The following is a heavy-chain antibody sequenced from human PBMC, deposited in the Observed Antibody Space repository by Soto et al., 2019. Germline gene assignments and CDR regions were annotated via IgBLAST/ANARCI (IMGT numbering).Heavy chain of an antibody. CDR1: GYTFADRY. D-gene: IGHD1-1*01. Sequence: ASVKLSFKASGYTFADRYRHWLRQTHRQGLEWMGLINPNTGATHYSHRFQGRVSLTRDTSITTAYMELNTLTSDDTAVYFCARIRTGSLLLYLFDLWGQGTLVTVSS. CDR2: INPNTGAT. V-gene: IGHV1-2*06. CDR3: ARIRTGSLLLYLFDL. J-gene: IGHJ4*02.